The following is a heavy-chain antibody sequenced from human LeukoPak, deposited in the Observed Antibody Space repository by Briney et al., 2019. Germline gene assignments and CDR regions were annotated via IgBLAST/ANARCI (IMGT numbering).Heavy chain of an antibody. D-gene: IGHD2-8*02. CDR2: IFPSGGEI. V-gene: IGHV3-23*01. CDR1: GFTFSTFA. J-gene: IGHJ4*02. CDR3: ATYRQVLLPFES. Sequence: AGGSLTLSWVASGFTFSTFAMIWVRQPPGKGLEWVSSIFPSGGEIHYADSVRGRFTIARDKSKSTLSLQMNSLRAEDTAIYYCATYRQVLLPFESWGQGTLVTVSS.